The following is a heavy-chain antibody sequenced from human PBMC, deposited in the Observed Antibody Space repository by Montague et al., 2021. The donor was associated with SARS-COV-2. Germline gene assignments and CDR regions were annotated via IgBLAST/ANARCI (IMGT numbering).Heavy chain of an antibody. D-gene: IGHD2-15*01. CDR3: AREAAPQYCAGGSCYQPEDF. V-gene: IGHV3-21*01. CDR2: IGSSSSYI. J-gene: IGHJ4*02. CDR1: GFTFSSFS. Sequence: RSLSLSASGFTFSSFSMNWVRQAPGKGLEWVAIIGSSSSYIYYADSVKGRFTISRDNAKNSLYLQMNSLRGDDTAIYYCAREAAPQYCAGGSCYQPEDFWGQGTQVTVSS.